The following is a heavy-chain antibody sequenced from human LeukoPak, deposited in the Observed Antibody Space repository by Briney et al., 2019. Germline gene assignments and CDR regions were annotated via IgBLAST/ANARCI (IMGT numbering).Heavy chain of an antibody. D-gene: IGHD3-3*01. CDR1: GFTFSSYA. J-gene: IGHJ4*02. CDR2: ISGSGGST. V-gene: IGHV3-23*01. Sequence: GGSLRLSCAASGFTFSSYAMSWVRQAPGKGLEWVSAISGSGGSTYYADSVKGRFTISRDNSKNTLFLQMNSLRAEDTAVYYCAKAMDFWGGRYFDYWGQGTLVTVSS. CDR3: AKAMDFWGGRYFDY.